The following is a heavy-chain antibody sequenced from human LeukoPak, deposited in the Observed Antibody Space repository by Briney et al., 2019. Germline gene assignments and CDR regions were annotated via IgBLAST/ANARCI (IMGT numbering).Heavy chain of an antibody. D-gene: IGHD6-13*01. CDR3: AIFSSSSYYFDY. CDR1: GYTFTSYD. V-gene: IGHV1-8*01. CDR2: MNPNSGNT. J-gene: IGHJ4*02. Sequence: GASVTVSCKASGYTFTSYDINWVRQATGQGLEWMGWMNPNSGNTGYAQKFQGRVTMTRNTSISTAYMGLSSLRSEDTAVYYCAIFSSSSYYFDYWGQGTLVTVSS.